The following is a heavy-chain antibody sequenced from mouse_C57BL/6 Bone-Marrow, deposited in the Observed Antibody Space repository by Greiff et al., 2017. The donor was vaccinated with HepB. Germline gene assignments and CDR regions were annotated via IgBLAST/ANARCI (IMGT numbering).Heavy chain of an antibody. D-gene: IGHD1-1*01. CDR3: ARYTYYYGSSSSYAMDY. Sequence: QVQLQQSGAELARPGASVKLSCKASGYTFTSYGISWVKQRTGEGLEWIGEIYPRSGNTYYNEKFKGKATLTADKSSSTAYMELRSLTSEDSAVYFFARYTYYYGSSSSYAMDYWGQGTSVTVSS. CDR2: IYPRSGNT. V-gene: IGHV1-81*01. J-gene: IGHJ4*01. CDR1: GYTFTSYG.